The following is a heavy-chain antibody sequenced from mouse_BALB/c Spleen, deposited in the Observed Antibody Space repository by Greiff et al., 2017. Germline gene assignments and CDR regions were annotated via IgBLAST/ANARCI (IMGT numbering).Heavy chain of an antibody. CDR2: ISSGGSYT. V-gene: IGHV5-9-3*01. CDR1: GFTFSSYA. J-gene: IGHJ2*01. CDR3: ARNYGNYFDD. D-gene: IGHD2-1*01. Sequence: EVKLMESGGGLVKPGGSLKLSCAASGFTFSSYALSWVRQTPEKRLEWVATISSGGSYTYYPDSVKGRFTISRDNAKNTLYLQMSSLRSEDTAMYYCARNYGNYFDDWGQGTTLTVSS.